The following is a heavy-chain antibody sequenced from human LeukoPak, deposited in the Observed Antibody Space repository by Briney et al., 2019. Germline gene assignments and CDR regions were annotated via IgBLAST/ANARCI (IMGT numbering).Heavy chain of an antibody. J-gene: IGHJ4*02. D-gene: IGHD2-2*01. V-gene: IGHV3-30*04. Sequence: GRSLRLSCAAAGFTFSSYAMHWVSQAPGKGLEWVAVISYDGSNKYYADSVKGRFTISRDNSKNTLYLQMNSLRAEDTAVYYCARGMEYQLLWRGDYFDYWGQGTLVTVSS. CDR3: ARGMEYQLLWRGDYFDY. CDR2: ISYDGSNK. CDR1: GFTFSSYA.